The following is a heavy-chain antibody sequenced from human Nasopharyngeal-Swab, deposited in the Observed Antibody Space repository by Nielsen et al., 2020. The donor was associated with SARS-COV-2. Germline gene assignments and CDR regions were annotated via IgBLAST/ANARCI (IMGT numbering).Heavy chain of an antibody. CDR2: IYYSGST. D-gene: IGHD4-17*01. J-gene: IGHJ4*02. Sequence: RQAPGKGLEWIGSIYYSGSTYYNPSLKGRVTISVDTSKNQFSLKLSSVTAADTAVYYCARHLSHDYGDPETYYYFDYWGQGTLVTVSS. CDR3: ARHLSHDYGDPETYYYFDY. V-gene: IGHV4-39*01.